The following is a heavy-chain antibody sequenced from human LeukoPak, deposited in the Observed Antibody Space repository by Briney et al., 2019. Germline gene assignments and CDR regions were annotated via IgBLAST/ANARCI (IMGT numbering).Heavy chain of an antibody. V-gene: IGHV4-34*01. D-gene: IGHD3-10*01. CDR1: GGSFSGYY. Sequence: SETLSLTCAVYGGSFSGYYCSWIRQPPGKGLEWIGEINHSGSTNYNPSLKSRVTISVDTSKNQFSLKLSSVTAADTAVYYCARGHPNGNTYYYGSTPLNWFDPWGQGTLVTVSS. J-gene: IGHJ5*02. CDR2: INHSGST. CDR3: ARGHPNGNTYYYGSTPLNWFDP.